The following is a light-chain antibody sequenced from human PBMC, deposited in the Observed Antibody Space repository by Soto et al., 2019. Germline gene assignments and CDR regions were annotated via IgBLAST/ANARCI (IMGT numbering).Light chain of an antibody. J-gene: IGKJ4*01. V-gene: IGKV3-15*01. CDR2: DAS. CDR3: QQYNNWPPLT. CDR1: QSVSSN. Sequence: DIVMTQSPSTLSVSPGERATISCRASQSVSSNLAWYQQKPGQAPRLLIYDASTRASGIPSRFSGSGSGTEFTLTISSLQSEDFAVYYCQQYNNWPPLTFGGGTKVEIK.